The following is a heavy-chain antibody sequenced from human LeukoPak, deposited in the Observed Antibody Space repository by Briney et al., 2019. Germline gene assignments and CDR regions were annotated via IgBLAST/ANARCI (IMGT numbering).Heavy chain of an antibody. Sequence: GASVKVYCKASGHTFPGYYMHWVRQAPGQGLEWMGWINPNSGDTNYAQKFQGRVAMTRDPSISTAYMELRWLTSDDTAVYYCARVDPAMATAFHIWGQGTMVTVSS. CDR2: INPNSGDT. J-gene: IGHJ3*02. V-gene: IGHV1-2*02. CDR1: GHTFPGYY. CDR3: ARVDPAMATAFHI. D-gene: IGHD5-18*01.